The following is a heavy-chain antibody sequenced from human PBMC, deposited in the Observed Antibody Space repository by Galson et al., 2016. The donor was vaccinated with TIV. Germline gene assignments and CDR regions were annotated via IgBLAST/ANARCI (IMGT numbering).Heavy chain of an antibody. CDR1: GFAFRSSA. D-gene: IGHD6-19*01. J-gene: IGHJ6*02. V-gene: IGHV3-30*04. Sequence: SLRLSCAASGFAFRSSAMYWVRQAPGKGLQCVAIISYDGKYKYYADSVKGRFTISRDNSMNRLYLQMNDLPPADTALYFCAREDHQYGSGWYSYYYYYGMDIWGQGTTVTVS. CDR3: AREDHQYGSGWYSYYYYYGMDI. CDR2: ISYDGKYK.